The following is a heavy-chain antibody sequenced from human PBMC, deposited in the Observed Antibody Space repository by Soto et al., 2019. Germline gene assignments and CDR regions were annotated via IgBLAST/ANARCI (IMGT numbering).Heavy chain of an antibody. Sequence: SLKLSCKCSGYSFTSYWISWVRQMPGKGLEWMGRIDPSDSYTNYSPSFQGHVTISADKSISTAYLQWSSLKASDTAMYYCARTRDSSGYYYYYYGMDVWGQGTTVTVSS. J-gene: IGHJ6*02. CDR1: GYSFTSYW. D-gene: IGHD3-22*01. V-gene: IGHV5-10-1*01. CDR2: IDPSDSYT. CDR3: ARTRDSSGYYYYYYGMDV.